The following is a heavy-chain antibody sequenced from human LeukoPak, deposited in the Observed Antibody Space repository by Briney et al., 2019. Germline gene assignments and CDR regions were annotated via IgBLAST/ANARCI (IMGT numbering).Heavy chain of an antibody. J-gene: IGHJ4*02. CDR2: SSTSGSIT. Sequence: GGSLRLSCAASGFTFSDYYMSWVRQAPGKGLQWLAYSSTSGSITYYADSVKGRFTISRDNAKNSVYLQMNSLRAEDTAVYYCARDFSDVRGNIFDSWGQGTLVTVSS. CDR1: GFTFSDYY. CDR3: ARDFSDVRGNIFDS. V-gene: IGHV3-11*04. D-gene: IGHD3-10*02.